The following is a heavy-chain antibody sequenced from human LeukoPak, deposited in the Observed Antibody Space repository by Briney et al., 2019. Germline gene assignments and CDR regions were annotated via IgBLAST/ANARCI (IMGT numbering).Heavy chain of an antibody. V-gene: IGHV3-30-3*01. CDR2: ISYDGSNK. Sequence: GGSLRLSCAASGFTFSSYAMHWVRQAPGKGLEWVAVISYDGSNKYYADSVKGRFTISRDNSKNTLYLQMNSLRAEDTAVYYCARALRWFDPLGPGNPGHRLL. J-gene: IGHJ5*02. D-gene: IGHD5/OR15-5a*01. CDR1: GFTFSSYA. CDR3: ARALRWFDP.